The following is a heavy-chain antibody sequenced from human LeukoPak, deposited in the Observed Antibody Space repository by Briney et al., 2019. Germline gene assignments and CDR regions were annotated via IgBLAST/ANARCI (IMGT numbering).Heavy chain of an antibody. J-gene: IGHJ4*02. V-gene: IGHV1-2*02. CDR3: AREMGVGSTMGYFYY. CDR1: GYTFTGYY. CDR2: INPNSGGT. D-gene: IGHD1-26*01. Sequence: GASVKVSCKASGYTFTGYYIHWVRQAPGQGLEWMGWINPNSGGTNYAQKFQGRVTMTRDTSISTAYMELSSLTSEDTAVYYCAREMGVGSTMGYFYYWGQGTLVTVSS.